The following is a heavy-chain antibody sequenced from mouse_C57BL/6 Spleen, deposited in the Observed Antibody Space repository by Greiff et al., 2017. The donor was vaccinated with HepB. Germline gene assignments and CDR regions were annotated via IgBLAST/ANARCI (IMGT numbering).Heavy chain of an antibody. Sequence: EVNVVESGGGLVKPGGSLKLSCAASGFTFSDYGMHWVRQAPEKGLEWVAYISSGSSTIYYADTVKGRFTISRDNAKNTLFLQMTSLRSEDTAMYYCARDGSSPRYAMDYWGQGTSVTVSS. J-gene: IGHJ4*01. CDR1: GFTFSDYG. CDR2: ISSGSSTI. V-gene: IGHV5-17*01. D-gene: IGHD1-1*01. CDR3: ARDGSSPRYAMDY.